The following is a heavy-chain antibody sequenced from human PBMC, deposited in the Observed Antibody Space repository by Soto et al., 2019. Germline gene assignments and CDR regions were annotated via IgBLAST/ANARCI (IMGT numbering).Heavy chain of an antibody. V-gene: IGHV3-23*01. CDR1: GFTFSSYA. J-gene: IGHJ6*02. CDR2: ISGSGGST. Sequence: GGSLRLSCAASGFTFSSYAMSWVRQAPGKGLEWVSAISGSGGSTYYADSVKGRFTISRDNAKNSLYLQMNSLRAEDTAVYYCARDLAPFHYYYGMDVWGQGTTVTVSS. CDR3: ARDLAPFHYYYGMDV. D-gene: IGHD3-16*01.